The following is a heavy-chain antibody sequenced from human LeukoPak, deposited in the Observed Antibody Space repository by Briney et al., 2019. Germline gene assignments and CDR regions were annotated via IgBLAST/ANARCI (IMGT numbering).Heavy chain of an antibody. CDR3: AKEGNWGPLVYYFDY. CDR1: GFTISSYA. Sequence: GGSLRLSCAASGFTISSYAMHWVRQAPGKGLEWVAVISYDGSNKYYADSVKGRFTISRDNSKNTLYLQMNSLRAEDTAVYYCAKEGNWGPLVYYFDYWGQGTLVTVSS. J-gene: IGHJ4*02. V-gene: IGHV3-30*04. CDR2: ISYDGSNK. D-gene: IGHD7-27*01.